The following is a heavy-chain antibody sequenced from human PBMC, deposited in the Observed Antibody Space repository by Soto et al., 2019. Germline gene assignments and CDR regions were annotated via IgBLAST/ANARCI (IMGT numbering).Heavy chain of an antibody. J-gene: IGHJ4*02. CDR1: GYTFIKYF. Sequence: QVQLVQSGPEVKKPGASVKVSCKASGYTFIKYFIHWVRQAPGQGLEWMAIINPDGGVTTYAQKLRSRVTVTSDTSSSTVYMELNTLTSEDTAVYYCARPYSSSWYGMGYWGQGTLVTVSS. V-gene: IGHV1-46*03. D-gene: IGHD6-13*01. CDR2: INPDGGVT. CDR3: ARPYSSSWYGMGY.